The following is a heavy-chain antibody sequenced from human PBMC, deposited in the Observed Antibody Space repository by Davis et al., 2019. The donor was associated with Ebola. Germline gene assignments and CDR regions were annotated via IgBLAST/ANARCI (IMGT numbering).Heavy chain of an antibody. CDR2: ISDSSTTI. J-gene: IGHJ4*02. D-gene: IGHD7-27*01. Sequence: GESLKISCAASGFTFSSYGMHWVRQAPGKGLEWVSYISDSSTTIYYADSVKGRFTISRDNAKNSLYLQMNSLRDEDTAVYYCATDRNWDFDYWGQGTLVTVSS. CDR3: ATDRNWDFDY. CDR1: GFTFSSYG. V-gene: IGHV3-48*02.